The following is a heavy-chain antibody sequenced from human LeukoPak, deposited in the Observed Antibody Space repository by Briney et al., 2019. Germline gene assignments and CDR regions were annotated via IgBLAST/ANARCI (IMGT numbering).Heavy chain of an antibody. J-gene: IGHJ5*02. CDR2: INWNGGST. D-gene: IGHD4-23*01. V-gene: IGHV3-20*04. Sequence: GGSLRLSCAASGFTFDDYGMSWVRQAPGKGLEWVSGINWNGGSTGYADSVKGRFTISRDNAKNSLYLQMNSLRAEDTALYYCARKDYGGTYNWFDPWGQGTLVTVSS. CDR3: ARKDYGGTYNWFDP. CDR1: GFTFDDYG.